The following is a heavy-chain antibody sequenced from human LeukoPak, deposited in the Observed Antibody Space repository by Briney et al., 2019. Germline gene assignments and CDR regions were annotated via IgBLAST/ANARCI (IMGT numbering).Heavy chain of an antibody. Sequence: PSETLSLTCTVSGGSISSGGYYWSWIRQHPGKGLEWIGYIYYSGGTYYNPSLKSRVTISVDTSKNQFSLKLSSVTAADTAVYYCARGQGEGGGNIVVVPAATPPYYFDYWGQGTLVTVPS. D-gene: IGHD2-2*01. CDR2: IYYSGGT. CDR3: ARGQGEGGGNIVVVPAATPPYYFDY. J-gene: IGHJ4*02. V-gene: IGHV4-31*03. CDR1: GGSISSGGYY.